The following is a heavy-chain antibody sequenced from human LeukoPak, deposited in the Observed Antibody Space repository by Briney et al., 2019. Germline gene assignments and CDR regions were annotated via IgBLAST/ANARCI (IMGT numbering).Heavy chain of an antibody. D-gene: IGHD5-24*01. J-gene: IGHJ5*02. CDR3: ARARDGYNLNWFDP. CDR2: IIPILGIA. V-gene: IGHV1-69*02. Sequence: ASVKVSCKASGGTFSSYTISWVRQAPGQGLEWMGRIIPILGIANYAQKFQGRVTITADKSTSTAYTELSSLRSEDTAVYYCARARDGYNLNWFDPWGQGTLVTVSS. CDR1: GGTFSSYT.